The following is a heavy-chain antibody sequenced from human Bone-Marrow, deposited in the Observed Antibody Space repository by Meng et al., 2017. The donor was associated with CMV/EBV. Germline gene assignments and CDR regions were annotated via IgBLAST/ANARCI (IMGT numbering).Heavy chain of an antibody. CDR3: ARESRCSSTSCYTGSLGRTNGYFAY. CDR1: GFTFSSYS. CDR2: ISSSSSTI. Sequence: GESLKISCAASGFTFSSYSMNWVRQAPGKGLEWVSYISSSSSTIYYADSVKGRFTISRDNAKNSLYLQMNSLRAEDTAVYYCARESRCSSTSCYTGSLGRTNGYFAYWGPGPLVTVSS. D-gene: IGHD2-2*02. V-gene: IGHV3-48*04. J-gene: IGHJ4*02.